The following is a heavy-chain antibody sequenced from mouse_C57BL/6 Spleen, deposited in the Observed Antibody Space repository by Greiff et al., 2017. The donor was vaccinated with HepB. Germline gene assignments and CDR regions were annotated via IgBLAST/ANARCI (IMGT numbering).Heavy chain of an antibody. Sequence: VQLPQSGAELVKPGASVKISCKASGYAFSSYWMNWVKQRPGKGLEWIGQIYPGDGDTNYNGKFKGKATLTADKSSSTAYMQLSSLTAEDSAVYFCARGGYEGYFDVWGTGTTVTVSS. CDR2: IYPGDGDT. J-gene: IGHJ1*03. D-gene: IGHD3-1*01. V-gene: IGHV1-80*01. CDR3: ARGGYEGYFDV. CDR1: GYAFSSYW.